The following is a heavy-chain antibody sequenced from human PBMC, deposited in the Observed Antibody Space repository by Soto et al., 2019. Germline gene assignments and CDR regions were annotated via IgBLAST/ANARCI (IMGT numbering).Heavy chain of an antibody. J-gene: IGHJ6*02. CDR3: AKDRGYCSSTRCPFYGMDV. CDR1: GFSFDDYA. CDR2: ISWNSGSI. V-gene: IGHV3-9*01. Sequence: EVQLVESGGGLVQPGRSLRLSCAASGFSFDDYAMHWVRQAPGKGLEWVSGISWNSGSIGYADSVKGRFTISRDNAKNSLYLQMNSLRAEDTALYYCAKDRGYCSSTRCPFYGMDVWGQGTTVTVSS. D-gene: IGHD2-2*01.